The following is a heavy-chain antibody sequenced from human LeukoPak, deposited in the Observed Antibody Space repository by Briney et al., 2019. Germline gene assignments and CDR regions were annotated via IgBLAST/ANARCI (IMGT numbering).Heavy chain of an antibody. CDR2: INSDGSST. D-gene: IGHD3-10*02. Sequence: GGSRRLSCAASGFTFSSYWMHWVRQAPGKGLVWVSRINSDGSSTTYADSVKGRFTISRDNAQNTMYLQMNSLRAEDTAVYYCICSNPTSDYWGQGTLVTVSS. J-gene: IGHJ4*02. V-gene: IGHV3-74*01. CDR3: ICSNPTSDY. CDR1: GFTFSSYW.